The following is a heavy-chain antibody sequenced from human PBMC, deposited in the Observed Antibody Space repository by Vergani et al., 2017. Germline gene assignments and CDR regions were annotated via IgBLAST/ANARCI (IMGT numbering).Heavy chain of an antibody. Sequence: QVQLVQSGAEVKKPGSSVKVSCKASGGTFSSYAISWVRQAPGQGLEWMGGIIPIFGTANYAQKFQGRVTITAAESTSTAYMGLSSLRSEDTAVYYCARARANYGDYPPYYYYYMDVWGKGTTVTVSS. CDR2: IIPIFGTA. D-gene: IGHD4-17*01. J-gene: IGHJ6*03. CDR1: GGTFSSYA. V-gene: IGHV1-69*01. CDR3: ARARANYGDYPPYYYYYMDV.